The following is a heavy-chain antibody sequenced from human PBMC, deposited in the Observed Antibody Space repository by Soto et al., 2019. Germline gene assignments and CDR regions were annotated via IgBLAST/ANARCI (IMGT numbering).Heavy chain of an antibody. CDR1: GFTFSSYA. D-gene: IGHD2-15*01. CDR3: ARGCSGGSCYSDRVGGFDY. V-gene: IGHV3-30-3*01. Sequence: QVQLVESGGGVVQPGRSLRLSCAASGFTFSSYAMHWVRQAPGKGLEWVAVISYDGSNKYYADSVKGRFTISRDNSKNTLYLQMNSLRAEDTAVYYCARGCSGGSCYSDRVGGFDYWGQGTLVTVSS. J-gene: IGHJ4*02. CDR2: ISYDGSNK.